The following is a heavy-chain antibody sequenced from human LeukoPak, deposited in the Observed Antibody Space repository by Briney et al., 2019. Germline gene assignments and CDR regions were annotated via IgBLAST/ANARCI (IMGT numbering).Heavy chain of an antibody. J-gene: IGHJ4*02. CDR3: AKDECGNHCSPHF. D-gene: IGHD1-14*01. Sequence: PGGSLRLSCAASGFNFRTYAMTWVRQAPGKGLEWVSAISGGGDNTYYADSVKGRFTTSRDNSRNTVYLQMNSLRAEDTAIYYCAKDECGNHCSPHFWGQGTLVTVSS. V-gene: IGHV3-23*01. CDR2: ISGGGDNT. CDR1: GFNFRTYA.